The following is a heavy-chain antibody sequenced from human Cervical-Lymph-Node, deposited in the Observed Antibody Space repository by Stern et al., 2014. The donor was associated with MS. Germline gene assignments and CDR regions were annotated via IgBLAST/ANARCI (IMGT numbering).Heavy chain of an antibody. CDR2: ISTDGSAQ. Sequence: DQLVDSGGGVVQPGRSLRLSCAVSGFTFSNFAMNWLRQSPVKGLEWVAAISTDGSAQNYADSVKGRFTISRDNSKNTMYLEMNSLRTEDTAVYYCARDFGYWGQGTLVTVSS. V-gene: IGHV3-30-3*01. CDR3: ARDFGY. J-gene: IGHJ4*02. CDR1: GFTFSNFA.